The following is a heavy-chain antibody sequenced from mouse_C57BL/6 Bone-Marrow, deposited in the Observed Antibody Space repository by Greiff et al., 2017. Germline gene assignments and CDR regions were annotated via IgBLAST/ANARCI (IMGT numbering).Heavy chain of an antibody. D-gene: IGHD2-4*01. Sequence: VQLQQSGAELAKPGASVTLSCKASGYTFTSYWMHWVQQRPGQGLEWIGYINPSSGYTKYNQKFKDKAPFTADKASSTAYMKLSILTYGDSAVYYCARAGDYDGAWFAYWGQGTLVTVSA. CDR1: GYTFTSYW. CDR2: INPSSGYT. J-gene: IGHJ3*01. V-gene: IGHV1-7*01. CDR3: ARAGDYDGAWFAY.